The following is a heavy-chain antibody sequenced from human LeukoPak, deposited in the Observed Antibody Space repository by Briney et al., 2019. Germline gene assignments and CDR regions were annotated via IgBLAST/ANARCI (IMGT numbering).Heavy chain of an antibody. Sequence: GASLRLSCATSGFTFSRYAMNWIRQAPGKGLEWVSFISSDTPNKNYADSVKGRFTISRDNAKNSVYLQLNSLRAEDTAMYYCARDLGGPDYWGQGTLVTVSS. D-gene: IGHD3-16*01. CDR2: ISSDTPNK. CDR3: ARDLGGPDY. J-gene: IGHJ4*02. V-gene: IGHV3-21*01. CDR1: GFTFSRYA.